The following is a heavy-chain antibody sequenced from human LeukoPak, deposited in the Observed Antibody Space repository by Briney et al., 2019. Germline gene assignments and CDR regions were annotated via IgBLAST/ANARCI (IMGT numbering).Heavy chain of an antibody. CDR3: ARGTNYFDY. CDR1: GGSISSSSYY. J-gene: IGHJ4*02. V-gene: IGHV4-39*07. CDR2: VYYSGST. Sequence: SETLSLTCTVSGGSISSSSYYWGWIRQPPGKGLEWIGSVYYSGSTYYNPSLKSRVTISVDTSKNQFSLKLSSVTAADTAVYYCARGTNYFDYWGQGTLVTVSS. D-gene: IGHD1-1*01.